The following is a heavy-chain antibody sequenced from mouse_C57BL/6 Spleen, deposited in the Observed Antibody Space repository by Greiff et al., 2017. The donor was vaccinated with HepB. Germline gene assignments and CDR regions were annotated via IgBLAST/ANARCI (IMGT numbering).Heavy chain of an antibody. CDR2: INPSTGGT. V-gene: IGHV1-42*01. CDR3: ARDPYYYGSSVYYFDY. Sequence: VQLKQSGPELVKPGASVKISCKASGYSFTGYYMNWVKQSPEKSLEWIGEINPSTGGTTYNQKFKAKATLTVDKSSSTAYMQLKSLTSEDSAVYYCARDPYYYGSSVYYFDYWGQGTTLTVSS. J-gene: IGHJ2*01. CDR1: GYSFTGYY. D-gene: IGHD1-1*01.